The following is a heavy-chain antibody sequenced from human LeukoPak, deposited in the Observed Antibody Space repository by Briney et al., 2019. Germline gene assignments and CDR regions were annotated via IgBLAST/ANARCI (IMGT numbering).Heavy chain of an antibody. CDR2: IYHSGST. D-gene: IGHD3-9*01. CDR3: ARIRYFDWLFDY. V-gene: IGHV4-38-2*01. Sequence: SETLSFTCAVSGYSISSGYYWGWIRQPPGKGLEWIGSIYHSGSTYYNPSLKSRVTISVDTSKNQFSLKLSSVTAADTAVYYCARIRYFDWLFDYWGQGTLVTVSS. CDR1: GYSISSGYY. J-gene: IGHJ4*02.